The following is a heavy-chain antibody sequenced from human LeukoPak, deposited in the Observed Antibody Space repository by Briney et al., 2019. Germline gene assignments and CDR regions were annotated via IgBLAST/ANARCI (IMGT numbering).Heavy chain of an antibody. CDR2: ISSSGGTI. CDR3: AREHSGYDFPGRDYYYMDV. Sequence: SGGSLRLSCAASGFTFSSYSMNWVRQAPGKGLEWVSYISSSGGTIYYADSVKGRFTISRDNAKNSLYLQMNSLRAEDTAVYYCAREHSGYDFPGRDYYYMDVWGKGTTVTVSS. J-gene: IGHJ6*03. V-gene: IGHV3-48*04. CDR1: GFTFSSYS. D-gene: IGHD5-12*01.